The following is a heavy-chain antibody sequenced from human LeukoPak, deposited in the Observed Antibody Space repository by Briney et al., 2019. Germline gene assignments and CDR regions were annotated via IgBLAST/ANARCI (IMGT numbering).Heavy chain of an antibody. Sequence: GGSLRLSCVASGFSFSDYRMMWVRQAPGKGLALGKGLECVAVTSSDLNVKLYADSVKGRFTISRDISRSTLYLQMNSLRPEDTAIYYCAREGYYGSGSPPSLYFDYWGQGTLVTVSS. J-gene: IGHJ4*02. CDR1: GFSFSDYR. V-gene: IGHV3-30*03. CDR2: TSSDLNVK. CDR3: AREGYYGSGSPPSLYFDY. D-gene: IGHD3-10*01.